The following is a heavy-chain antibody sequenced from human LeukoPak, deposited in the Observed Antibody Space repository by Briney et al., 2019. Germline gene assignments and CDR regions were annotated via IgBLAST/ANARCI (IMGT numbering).Heavy chain of an antibody. CDR2: IYYSGST. CDR1: GGSISTRYYY. Sequence: SETLSLTCAVSGGSISTRYYYWGWIRQPPGKGLEWIGSIYYSGSTYYNPSLKSRVTISVDTSKNQFSLKLSSVTAADTAVYYCARYTVTTFLYRNDWGQGTLVTVSS. J-gene: IGHJ4*02. CDR3: ARYTVTTFLYRND. V-gene: IGHV4-39*01. D-gene: IGHD4-17*01.